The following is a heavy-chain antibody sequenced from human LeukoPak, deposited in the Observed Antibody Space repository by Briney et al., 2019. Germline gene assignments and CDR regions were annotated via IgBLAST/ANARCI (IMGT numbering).Heavy chain of an antibody. CDR2: IWYDGSNK. CDR1: GFIFSSYG. Sequence: GRSLRLSCEASGFIFSSYGLHWVRQAPGKGLEWVAVIWYDGSNKYYADSVKGRFTISRDNSKNTLYLQMNSLRAEDTAVYYCASQHSWGQGTLVTVSS. V-gene: IGHV3-33*01. J-gene: IGHJ4*02. CDR3: ASQHS.